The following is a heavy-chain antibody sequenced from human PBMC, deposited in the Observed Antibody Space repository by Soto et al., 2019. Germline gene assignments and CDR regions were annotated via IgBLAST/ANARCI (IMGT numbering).Heavy chain of an antibody. CDR3: ARVGRDRTLRWLPPEPYNWFDP. D-gene: IGHD3-22*01. V-gene: IGHV1-18*01. CDR2: ISAYNGNT. Sequence: GASVKVSCKASGYTFTSYGISWVRQAPGQGLEWMGWISAYNGNTNYAQKLQGRVTMTTDTSTSTAYMELRSLRSDDTAVYYCARVGRDRTLRWLPPEPYNWFDPWGQGTLVTVSS. J-gene: IGHJ5*02. CDR1: GYTFTSYG.